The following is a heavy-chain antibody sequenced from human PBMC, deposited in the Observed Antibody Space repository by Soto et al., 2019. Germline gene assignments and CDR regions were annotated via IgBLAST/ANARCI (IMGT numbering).Heavy chain of an antibody. CDR2: ISYDGSDK. CDR3: VKGSEEGSS. J-gene: IGHJ5*02. V-gene: IGHV3-30*18. CDR1: GFLFSSYA. Sequence: GGSLRLSCAASGFLFSSYAIHWVRQAPGKGVEWVAVISYDGSDKNYADSVKGRFTISRDNSKNTLHLQMNSLITEDTAVYYCVKGSEEGSSWGQGTLVTVSS.